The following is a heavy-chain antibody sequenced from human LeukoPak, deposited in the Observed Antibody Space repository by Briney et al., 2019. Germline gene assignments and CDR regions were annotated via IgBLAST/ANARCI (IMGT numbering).Heavy chain of an antibody. J-gene: IGHJ3*02. CDR3: ARDRLRLLPAFDI. CDR2: IYYSGNT. D-gene: IGHD6-19*01. V-gene: IGHV4-39*07. CDR1: GGSIITTNYY. Sequence: SETLSLTCTVSGGSIITTNYYWGWIRQPPGKGLEWIGSIYYSGNTYYKPSLKSRVTISVDTSKNQFSLKLTSVTAADTAVYYCARDRLRLLPAFDIWGQGTMVTVSS.